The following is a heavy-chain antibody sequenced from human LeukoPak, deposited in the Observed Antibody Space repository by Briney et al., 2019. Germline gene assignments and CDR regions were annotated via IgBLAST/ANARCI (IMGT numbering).Heavy chain of an antibody. V-gene: IGHV3-9*01. CDR3: ARDASIFYYFDY. CDR1: GFTFDDYA. Sequence: PGRSLRLSCAASGFTFDDYAMHWVRQAPGKGLEWVSGISWNSGSIGYADSVKGRFTISRDNSKNALYLQMNSLRAEDTAVYYCARDASIFYYFDYWGQGTLVTVSS. J-gene: IGHJ4*02. CDR2: ISWNSGSI. D-gene: IGHD3-9*01.